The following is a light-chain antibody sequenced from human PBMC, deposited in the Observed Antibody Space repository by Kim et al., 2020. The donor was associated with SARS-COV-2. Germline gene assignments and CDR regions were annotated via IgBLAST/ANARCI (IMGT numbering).Light chain of an antibody. CDR1: SSDVGADHY. J-gene: IGLJ3*02. CDR3: STYTDSVM. CDR2: DVN. V-gene: IGLV2-14*03. Sequence: QSALTQPASVSGSLGQSITISCTGSSSDVGADHYVSWYRHHPDKAPKLMIYDVNLRPSGVSNRFSGSKCGNTASLTISGLQAEDEADYYCSTYTDSVMFGGGTQLTVL.